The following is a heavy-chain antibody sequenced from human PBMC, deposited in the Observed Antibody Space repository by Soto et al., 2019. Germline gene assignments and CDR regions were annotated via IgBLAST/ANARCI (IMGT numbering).Heavy chain of an antibody. D-gene: IGHD3-3*01. CDR2: LSSSGGGT. CDR1: GFTFSNHA. J-gene: IGHJ4*02. CDR3: VRLRSGYFTGFDF. Sequence: PGGSLRLSCAASGFTFSNHAMSWVRQAPGKGLEWVSGLSSSGGGTYYADSVKGRFTISRDNSKNTLYLQMNSLRAEDAAFYYCVRLRSGYFTGFDFWGLGTLVTVSS. V-gene: IGHV3-23*01.